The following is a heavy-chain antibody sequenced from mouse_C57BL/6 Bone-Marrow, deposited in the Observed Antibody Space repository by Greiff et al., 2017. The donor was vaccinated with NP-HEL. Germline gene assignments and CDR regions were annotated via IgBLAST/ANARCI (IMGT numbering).Heavy chain of an antibody. CDR2: INPGSGGT. Sequence: VQLQQSGAELVRPGTSVKVSCKASGYAFTNYLIEWVKQRPGPGLEWIGVINPGSGGTTYNEKFKGKATLTADKSSSTAYMKLSSLTSEDAAVYFCASFYYGSSDAMDYWGQGTSVTVTS. J-gene: IGHJ4*01. V-gene: IGHV1-54*01. D-gene: IGHD1-1*01. CDR3: ASFYYGSSDAMDY. CDR1: GYAFTNYL.